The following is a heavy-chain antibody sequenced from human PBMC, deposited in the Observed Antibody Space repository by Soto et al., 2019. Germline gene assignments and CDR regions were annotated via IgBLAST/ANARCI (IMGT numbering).Heavy chain of an antibody. Sequence: PSETLSLTCAVYTGTFSVYSWSLIRQPPGKGLEWIGEINHSGSTNYNPSLKSRVTISVDTSKNQFSLKLSSVTAADTAVYYCARGRRGYSSSWYDYWGKGNFITVSS. CDR3: ARGRRGYSSSWYDY. V-gene: IGHV4-34*01. D-gene: IGHD6-13*01. J-gene: IGHJ4*02. CDR2: INHSGST. CDR1: TGTFSVYS.